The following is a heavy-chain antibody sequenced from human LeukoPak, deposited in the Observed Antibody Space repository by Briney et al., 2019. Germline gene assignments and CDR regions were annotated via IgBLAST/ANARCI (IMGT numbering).Heavy chain of an antibody. D-gene: IGHD2-15*01. CDR1: GFTFSSYE. V-gene: IGHV3-48*03. J-gene: IGHJ5*02. CDR3: ARNDGDFCSGGSCYVRWFDP. Sequence: PGGSLRLSCAASGFTFSSYEMNWVRQAPGKGLEWVSYISSSGSTVYYADSVKGRFTISRDNAKNSLYLQMNSLRAEDTAVCYCARNDGDFCSGGSCYVRWFDPWGQGTLVTVSS. CDR2: ISSSGSTV.